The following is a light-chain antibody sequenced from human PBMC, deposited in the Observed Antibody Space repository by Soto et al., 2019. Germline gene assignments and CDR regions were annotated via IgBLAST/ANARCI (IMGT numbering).Light chain of an antibody. J-gene: IGKJ4*01. V-gene: IGKV3-15*01. CDR2: AAS. CDR3: QQYYKWPLT. CDR1: QSISIN. Sequence: EIVMTQSPATLSVSPGERAILSCRASQSISINLAWYQQKPGQAPRLLIYAASNRATGVPARFSGSWSGTEFTLTISSLQSEDFAVYYCQQYYKWPLTFGGGTKVDIK.